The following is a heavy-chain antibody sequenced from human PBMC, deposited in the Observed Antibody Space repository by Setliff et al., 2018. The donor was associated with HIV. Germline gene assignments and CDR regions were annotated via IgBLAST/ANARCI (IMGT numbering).Heavy chain of an antibody. CDR3: ARAPESSWYRAAYYYMDV. J-gene: IGHJ6*03. D-gene: IGHD6-13*01. V-gene: IGHV3-53*01. Sequence: GSLSLSCAASGFTVSSNYMSWVRQAPGKGLECISITYSGDSTYYAASVKGRFTVSRDNSKNTLYLQMNSLRAEDTAVYYCARAPESSWYRAAYYYMDVWGKGTTVTVSS. CDR1: GFTVSSNY. CDR2: TYSGDST.